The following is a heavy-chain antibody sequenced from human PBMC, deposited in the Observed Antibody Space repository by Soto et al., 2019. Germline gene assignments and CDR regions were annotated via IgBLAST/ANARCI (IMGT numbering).Heavy chain of an antibody. Sequence: QVQLVQSGAEVKKPGSSVKVSCKASGGTFSSYAISWVRQAPGQGLEWMGGIIPIFGTANYAQKFKGRVTITADESTSTAYMELSSLRSEDTAVYYCASPNYDFWSGYSYYYYYGMDVWGQGTTVTVSS. V-gene: IGHV1-69*01. CDR2: IIPIFGTA. D-gene: IGHD3-3*01. J-gene: IGHJ6*02. CDR1: GGTFSSYA. CDR3: ASPNYDFWSGYSYYYYYGMDV.